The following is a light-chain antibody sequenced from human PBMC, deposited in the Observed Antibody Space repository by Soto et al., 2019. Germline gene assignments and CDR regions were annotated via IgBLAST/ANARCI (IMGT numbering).Light chain of an antibody. CDR2: EVT. V-gene: IGLV2-8*01. Sequence: QSVLTQPPSASGSPGQSVTISCTGTSSDVGGYNYVSWYQQHPGKAPKLMIYEVTKRPSGVPDRFSGSKSGNTASLTVSGLLAEDEAVYYCSSYAGSNINVVFGGGTKVTVL. CDR3: SSYAGSNINVV. J-gene: IGLJ2*01. CDR1: SSDVGGYNY.